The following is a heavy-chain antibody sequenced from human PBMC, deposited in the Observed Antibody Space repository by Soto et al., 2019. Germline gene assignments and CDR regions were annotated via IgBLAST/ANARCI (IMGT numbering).Heavy chain of an antibody. V-gene: IGHV3-53*01. CDR2: IYSGGST. Sequence: GGSLRLSCAASGFTVSSNYMSWVRQAPGKGLEWVSVIYSGGSTYYADSVKGRFTISRDNSKNTLYLQMNSLRAEDTALYFCARDFDADSRTDFDYWGQGTLVTVSS. J-gene: IGHJ4*02. D-gene: IGHD4-17*01. CDR3: ARDFDADSRTDFDY. CDR1: GFTVSSNY.